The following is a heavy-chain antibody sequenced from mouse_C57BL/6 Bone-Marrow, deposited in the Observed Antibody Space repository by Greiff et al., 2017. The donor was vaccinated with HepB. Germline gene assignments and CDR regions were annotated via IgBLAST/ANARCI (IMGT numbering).Heavy chain of an antibody. CDR1: GFTFSSYG. CDR3: ARRYGNYDYFDY. Sequence: EVQLQESGGDLVKPGGSLKLSCAASGFTFSSYGMSWVRQTPDKRLEWVATISSGGSYTYYPDSVKGRFTISRDNAKNTLYLQMSSLKSEDTAMYYCARRYGNYDYFDYWGQGTTLTVSS. J-gene: IGHJ2*01. D-gene: IGHD2-10*02. CDR2: ISSGGSYT. V-gene: IGHV5-6*01.